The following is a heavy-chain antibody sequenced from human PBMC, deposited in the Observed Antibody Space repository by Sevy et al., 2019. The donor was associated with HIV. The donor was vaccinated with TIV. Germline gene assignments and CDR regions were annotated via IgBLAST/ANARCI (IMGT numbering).Heavy chain of an antibody. CDR2: IWYDGSNK. CDR1: GFTFSSYG. Sequence: GGCLRLSCAASGFTFSSYGMHWVRQAPGKGLEWVAIIWYDGSNKKYADSVKGRFSISRDNSKNTLYLQMNSLRAEDTAVYYCVREGIAVAGIGYYFDYWGQGTLVTVSS. V-gene: IGHV3-33*01. J-gene: IGHJ4*02. D-gene: IGHD6-19*01. CDR3: VREGIAVAGIGYYFDY.